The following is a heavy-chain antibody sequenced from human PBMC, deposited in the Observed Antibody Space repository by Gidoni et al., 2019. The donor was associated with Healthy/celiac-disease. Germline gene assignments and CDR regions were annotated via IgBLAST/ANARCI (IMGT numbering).Heavy chain of an antibody. D-gene: IGHD6-6*01. CDR3: AKPRTAYSSSSEDY. J-gene: IGHJ4*02. CDR1: GFPFSSYA. Sequence: EVQLLESGGGLVQPGGSLRLSCAASGFPFSSYAMSWVRQAPGKGLEWVSAISGSGGSTYYADSVKGRFTISRDNSKNTLYLQMNSLRAEDTAVYYCAKPRTAYSSSSEDYWGQGTLVTVSS. V-gene: IGHV3-23*01. CDR2: ISGSGGST.